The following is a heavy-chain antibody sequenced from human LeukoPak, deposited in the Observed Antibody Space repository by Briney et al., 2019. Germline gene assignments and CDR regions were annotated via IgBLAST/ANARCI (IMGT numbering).Heavy chain of an antibody. Sequence: GGSLRLSCAASGFTFSSYGMHWVRQAPGKGLEWVAVIYYDGSNQYYADSVKGRFTVSRDNAKNTLYLQMDSLRAEDTAVYYCATDRNSGKYYDYWGQGTLVTVSS. V-gene: IGHV3-33*08. CDR2: IYYDGSNQ. CDR1: GFTFSSYG. J-gene: IGHJ4*02. D-gene: IGHD1-26*01. CDR3: ATDRNSGKYYDY.